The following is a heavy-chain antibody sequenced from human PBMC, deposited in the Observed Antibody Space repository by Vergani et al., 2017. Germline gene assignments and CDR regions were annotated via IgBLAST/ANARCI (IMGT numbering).Heavy chain of an antibody. D-gene: IGHD2-15*01. Sequence: QVQLVESGGGVVQPGRSLRLSCAASGFTFSSYGMHWVRQAPGKGLEWVAVIWYDGSNKYYADSVKGRFTISRDNSKNTLYLQMNSLRAEDTAVYYCARAEYCSGGSCYGSDGMDVWGQGTTVTVSS. CDR3: ARAEYCSGGSCYGSDGMDV. CDR2: IWYDGSNK. J-gene: IGHJ6*02. CDR1: GFTFSSYG. V-gene: IGHV3-33*01.